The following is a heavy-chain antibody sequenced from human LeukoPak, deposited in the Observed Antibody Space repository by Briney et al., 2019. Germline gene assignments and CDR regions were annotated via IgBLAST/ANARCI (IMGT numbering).Heavy chain of an antibody. D-gene: IGHD3-22*01. Sequence: SVKVSCKASGGTFSSYAISWVRQAPGQGLEWMGGIIPIFGTANYAQKFQGRVTITAGESTSTAYMELSSLRSEDTAVYYCAREPTHYYDSSGYQNWFDPWGQGTLVTVSS. V-gene: IGHV1-69*13. CDR2: IIPIFGTA. CDR3: AREPTHYYDSSGYQNWFDP. CDR1: GGTFSSYA. J-gene: IGHJ5*02.